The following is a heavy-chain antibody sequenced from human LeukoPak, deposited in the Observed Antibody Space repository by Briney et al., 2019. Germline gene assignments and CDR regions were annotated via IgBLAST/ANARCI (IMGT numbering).Heavy chain of an antibody. CDR3: ARDLENPLDTSYGEAFDI. V-gene: IGHV3-7*01. CDR1: GFTFSSYW. J-gene: IGHJ3*02. D-gene: IGHD3-10*01. Sequence: GGSLRLSCAASGFTFSSYWMTWVRQAPGKGLEWVANIKQDGSEKYYADSLEGRFTISRDNAKNSLYLQMNSLRAEDTAVYYCARDLENPLDTSYGEAFDIWGQGTMVTVSS. CDR2: IKQDGSEK.